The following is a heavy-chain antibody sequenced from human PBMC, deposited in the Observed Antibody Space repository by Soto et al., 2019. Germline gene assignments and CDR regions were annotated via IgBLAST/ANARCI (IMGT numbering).Heavy chain of an antibody. J-gene: IGHJ6*02. CDR3: ARAVEYCSGGSCYYYYGMDV. CDR2: ISYDGSNK. D-gene: IGHD2-15*01. Sequence: LRLSCAASGFTFSSYAMHWVRQAPGKGLEWVAVISYDGSNKYYADSVKGRFTISRDNSKNTLYLQMNSLRAEDTAVYYCARAVEYCSGGSCYYYYGMDVWGQGTTVTVSS. V-gene: IGHV3-30-3*01. CDR1: GFTFSSYA.